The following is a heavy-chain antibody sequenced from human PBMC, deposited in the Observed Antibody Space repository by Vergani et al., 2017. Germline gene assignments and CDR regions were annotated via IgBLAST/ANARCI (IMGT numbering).Heavy chain of an antibody. D-gene: IGHD5-12*01. CDR2: IIPIFGTA. CDR3: ARDLGGTYGGYALDYFDY. CDR1: GGTFSSYA. Sequence: QVQLVQSGAEVKKPGSSVKVSCKVSGGTFSSYAISWVRQAPGQGLEWMGGIIPIFGTANYAQKFQGRVTITADESTSTAYMELSSLRSEDTAVYYCARDLGGTYGGYALDYFDYWGQGTLVTVSS. J-gene: IGHJ4*02. V-gene: IGHV1-69*01.